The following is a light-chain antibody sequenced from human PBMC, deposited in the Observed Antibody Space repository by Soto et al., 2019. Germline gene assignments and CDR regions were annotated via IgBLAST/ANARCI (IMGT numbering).Light chain of an antibody. Sequence: DIVLTQSPGTLSLSPGERATLSCRANQIISSTYLGWYQQKPGQAPRLLIYGASSRATGIPDRFSGSGSGTDFTLTISRLEPEDFAVYYCQHYGTSLYTFGQGTKLEIK. CDR3: QHYGTSLYT. CDR1: QIISSTY. CDR2: GAS. V-gene: IGKV3-20*01. J-gene: IGKJ2*01.